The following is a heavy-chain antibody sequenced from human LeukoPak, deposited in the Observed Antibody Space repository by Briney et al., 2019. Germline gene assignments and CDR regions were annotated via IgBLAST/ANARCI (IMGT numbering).Heavy chain of an antibody. V-gene: IGHV1-18*01. CDR3: ARAGYYYYMDV. CDR2: ISAYNGNT. Sequence: ASVKLSRKASGGTFSSYGISWVRQAPGQGLEWMGWISAYNGNTNYAQKLQGRVTMTTDTSTSTAYMELRSLRSDDTAVYYCARAGYYYYMDVWGKGTTVTVSS. D-gene: IGHD3-10*01. CDR1: GGTFSSYG. J-gene: IGHJ6*03.